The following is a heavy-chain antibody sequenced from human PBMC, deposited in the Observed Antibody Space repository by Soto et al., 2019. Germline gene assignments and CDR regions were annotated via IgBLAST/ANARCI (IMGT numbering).Heavy chain of an antibody. Sequence: QVQLQESGPGLVKPSGTLSLTCAVSGGSISSSNWWSWVRQPPGKGLEGIGEIYHSGSTNYNPSLKSRVTISVDKAKNQLALKLSSVAGVDTAVYYCARVSGSYYYGMDVWGQGITVTVSS. CDR2: IYHSGST. J-gene: IGHJ6*02. V-gene: IGHV4-4*02. CDR1: GGSISSSNW. D-gene: IGHD1-26*01. CDR3: ARVSGSYYYGMDV.